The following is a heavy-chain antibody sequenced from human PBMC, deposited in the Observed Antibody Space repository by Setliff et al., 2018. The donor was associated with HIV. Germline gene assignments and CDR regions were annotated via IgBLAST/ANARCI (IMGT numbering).Heavy chain of an antibody. CDR1: GYSFSNYY. D-gene: IGHD6-25*01. V-gene: IGHV5-51*01. J-gene: IGHJ4*02. CDR3: VRYIGAAAGYIDH. Sequence: GESLKISCKGSGYSFSNYYIGWVRQMPGKGLEWVGFIYPGDSDSRYSPYFRGQVTISADKSTTTAYLDWASLKALDTAMYYCVRYIGAAAGYIDHWGQGTLVTVSS. CDR2: IYPGDSDS.